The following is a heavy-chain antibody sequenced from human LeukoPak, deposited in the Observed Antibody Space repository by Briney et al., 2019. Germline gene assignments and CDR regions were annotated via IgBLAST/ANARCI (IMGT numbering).Heavy chain of an antibody. D-gene: IGHD6-6*01. Sequence: ASVKVSCKASGYTFTGYYVHWVRQAPGQGLEWMGCINPHSGDTNYAQKFRGRVTMTGDTSISTAYMDLSRLRSDDTAVYYCAREQGIASRLRDFDYWGQGTLVTVSS. CDR1: GYTFTGYY. CDR2: INPHSGDT. CDR3: AREQGIASRLRDFDY. V-gene: IGHV1-2*02. J-gene: IGHJ4*02.